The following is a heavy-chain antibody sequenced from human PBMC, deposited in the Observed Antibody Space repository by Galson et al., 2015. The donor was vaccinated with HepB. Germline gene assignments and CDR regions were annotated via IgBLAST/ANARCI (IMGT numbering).Heavy chain of an antibody. D-gene: IGHD3-10*01. J-gene: IGHJ4*02. CDR3: AREITMVRGVIRY. V-gene: IGHV3-7*03. Sequence: SLRLSCAASGFTFSSYWMSWVRQAPGKGLEWVANIKQDGSEKYYVDSVKGRFTISRDNAKNSLYLQMNSLRAEDTAVYYCAREITMVRGVIRYWGQGTLVTVSS. CDR1: GFTFSSYW. CDR2: IKQDGSEK.